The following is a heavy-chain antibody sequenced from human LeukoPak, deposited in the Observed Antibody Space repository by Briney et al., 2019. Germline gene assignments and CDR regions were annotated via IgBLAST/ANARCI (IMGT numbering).Heavy chain of an antibody. CDR2: ISYDGSNK. V-gene: IGHV3-30*14. Sequence: AGGSLRLSCAASGFTFSSYAMHWVRQAPGKGLEWVAVISYDGSNKYYADSVKGRFTISRDTSKNTLYLQISSLRVEDTAVYYCTVFGDSNHWGQGTLVTVSS. J-gene: IGHJ5*02. CDR1: GFTFSSYA. CDR3: TVFGDSNH. D-gene: IGHD4-17*01.